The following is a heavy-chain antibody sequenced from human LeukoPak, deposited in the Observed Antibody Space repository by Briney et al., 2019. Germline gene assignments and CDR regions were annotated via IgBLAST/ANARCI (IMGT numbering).Heavy chain of an antibody. CDR2: IIPIFGTA. D-gene: IGHD5-18*01. CDR1: GGTFSSYA. J-gene: IGHJ4*02. CDR3: ARRQLWLRPFDY. V-gene: IGHV1-69*13. Sequence: SVEVSCKASGGTFSSYAISWVRQAPGQGLEWMGGIIPIFGTANYAQKFQGRVTITADESTSTAYMELSSLRSEDTAVYYCARRQLWLRPFDYWGQGTLVTVSS.